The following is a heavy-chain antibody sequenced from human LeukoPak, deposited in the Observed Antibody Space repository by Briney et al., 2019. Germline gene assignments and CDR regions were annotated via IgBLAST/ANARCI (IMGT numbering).Heavy chain of an antibody. J-gene: IGHJ4*02. Sequence: ASVTVSCKVSGYTLTELSMHWVRQAPGKGLEWMGGFDPEDGETIYAQKFQGRVTMTEDTSTDTAYMELSSLRSEDTAVYYCATADYVWGSYRSHLDYWGQGTLVTVSS. CDR2: FDPEDGET. CDR3: ATADYVWGSYRSHLDY. V-gene: IGHV1-24*01. D-gene: IGHD3-16*02. CDR1: GYTLTELS.